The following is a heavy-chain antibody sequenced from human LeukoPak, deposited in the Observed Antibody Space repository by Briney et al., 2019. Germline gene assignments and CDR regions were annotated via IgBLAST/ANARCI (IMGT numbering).Heavy chain of an antibody. Sequence: KPSETLSLTCAVYGGSFSGYYWSWIRQPPGKGLEWIGEINHSGSTNYNPSLKSRVTISVDTSKNQFSLKLSSVTAADTAVYYCARKSRGSTIFGVPTIPHLDYWGQGTLVTVSS. CDR3: ARKSRGSTIFGVPTIPHLDY. CDR1: GGSFSGYY. V-gene: IGHV4-34*01. CDR2: INHSGST. D-gene: IGHD3-3*01. J-gene: IGHJ4*02.